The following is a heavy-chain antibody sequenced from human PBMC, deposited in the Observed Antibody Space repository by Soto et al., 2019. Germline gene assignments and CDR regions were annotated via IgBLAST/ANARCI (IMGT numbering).Heavy chain of an antibody. V-gene: IGHV1-3*01. J-gene: IGHJ5*02. Sequence: ASVKVSCKASGYTLSSYTMHWVRQAPGQRLEWMGWINAGNGNTKYSQNFQGRVTFTRDTSASSAYMELSSLTSEDTAVYFCARENIPYYYGTGSDNWFAPWGQGTLVTVSS. CDR1: GYTLSSYT. CDR3: ARENIPYYYGTGSDNWFAP. D-gene: IGHD3-10*01. CDR2: INAGNGNT.